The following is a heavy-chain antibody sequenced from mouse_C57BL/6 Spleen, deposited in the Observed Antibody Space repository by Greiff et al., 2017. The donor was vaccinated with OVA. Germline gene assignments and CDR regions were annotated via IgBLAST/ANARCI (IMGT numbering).Heavy chain of an antibody. CDR1: GYAFSSYW. V-gene: IGHV1-80*01. D-gene: IGHD3-2*02. CDR2: IYPGDGDT. CDR3: AKTAQATEAMDY. Sequence: QVQLKESGAELVKPGASVKISCKASGYAFSSYWMNWVKQRPGKGLEWIGQIYPGDGDTNYNGKFKRKATLTADKSSSTAYMQLSSLTSEDSAVYFCAKTAQATEAMDYWGQGTSVTVSS. J-gene: IGHJ4*01.